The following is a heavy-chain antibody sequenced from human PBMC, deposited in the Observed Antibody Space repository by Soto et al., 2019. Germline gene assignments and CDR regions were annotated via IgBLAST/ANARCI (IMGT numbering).Heavy chain of an antibody. D-gene: IGHD6-6*01. V-gene: IGHV3-30*18. CDR1: GLTFSSYG. CDR3: ANGMAARPSNFDS. Sequence: PGGSLRLSCAASGLTFSSYGMYWVRQAPGKGLEWVAFISYDENKKYYVDSVKGRFTISRDNSKNTLYLQMNSLRAEDTAIYYCANGMAARPSNFDSWGQGTLVTVSS. CDR2: ISYDENKK. J-gene: IGHJ4*02.